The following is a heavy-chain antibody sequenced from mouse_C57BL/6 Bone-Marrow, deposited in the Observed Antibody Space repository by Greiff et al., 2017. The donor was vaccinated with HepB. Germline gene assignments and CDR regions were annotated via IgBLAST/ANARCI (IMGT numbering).Heavy chain of an antibody. CDR3: AMIYYGNSAWFAY. Sequence: VQLQQSGAELARPGASVKLSCKASGYTFTSYGISWVKQRTGQGLEWIGEIYPRSGNTYYNEKFTGKATLTADKSSSTAYMELRSLTSEDSAVYFCAMIYYGNSAWFAYWGQGTLVTVSA. V-gene: IGHV1-81*01. D-gene: IGHD2-1*01. CDR2: IYPRSGNT. CDR1: GYTFTSYG. J-gene: IGHJ3*01.